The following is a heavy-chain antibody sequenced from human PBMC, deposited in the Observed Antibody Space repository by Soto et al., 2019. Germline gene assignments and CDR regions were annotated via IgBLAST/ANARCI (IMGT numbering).Heavy chain of an antibody. CDR2: VSYDGSNK. CDR3: AKERTIAAGGAIDD. V-gene: IGHV3-30*18. CDR1: RFTFSGYG. D-gene: IGHD6-13*01. J-gene: IGHJ4*02. Sequence: QVQLVESGGGVVQPGTSLRLSCAASRFTFSGYGMQWVRQAPGKGLEWVAVVSYDGSNKYYADSVKGRFTISRDNSKNTRFLQMNSLRAEDTAVYYCAKERTIAAGGAIDDWGQGTLVTVSS.